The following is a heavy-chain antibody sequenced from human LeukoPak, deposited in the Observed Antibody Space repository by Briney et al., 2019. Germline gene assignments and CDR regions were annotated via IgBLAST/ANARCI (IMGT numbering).Heavy chain of an antibody. CDR1: GGSISSGGYY. Sequence: SQTLSLTCTVSGGSISSGGYYWSWIRQPPGKGLEWIGYIYHSGSTYHNPSLKSRVTISVDRSKNQFSLKLSSVTAADTAVYYCAGTAAPYYFDYWGQGTLVTVSS. CDR2: IYHSGST. D-gene: IGHD6-13*01. V-gene: IGHV4-30-2*01. CDR3: AGTAAPYYFDY. J-gene: IGHJ4*02.